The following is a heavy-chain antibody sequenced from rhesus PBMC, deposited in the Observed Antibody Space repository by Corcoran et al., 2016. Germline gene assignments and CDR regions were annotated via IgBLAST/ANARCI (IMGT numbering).Heavy chain of an antibody. CDR2: INGNGWST. D-gene: IGHD4-23*01. CDR1: GGSFSSYW. J-gene: IGHJ4*01. CDR3: ARSPRNTVTSDY. V-gene: IGHV4-80*01. Sequence: QVQLQESGPGLVKPSETLSLTCAVSGGSFSSYWWSWIRQPPGKGLEWIGEINGNGWSTNYNPILKSRVTGAKEASKNQFSLRRSSATAADTAVYYCARSPRNTVTSDYWGQGVLVTVSS.